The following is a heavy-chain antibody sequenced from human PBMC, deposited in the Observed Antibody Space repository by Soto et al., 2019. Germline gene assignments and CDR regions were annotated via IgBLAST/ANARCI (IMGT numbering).Heavy chain of an antibody. CDR3: ARGSQWLVPYYFDY. V-gene: IGHV3-13*04. Sequence: PGGSLRLSCAASGFTFSSYDMHWVRQATGKGLEWVSAIGTAGDTYYPDSVKGRFTISRENAKNSLYLQMNSLRAEDTAVYYCARGSQWLVPYYFDYWGQGTLVTVSS. CDR1: GFTFSSYD. J-gene: IGHJ4*02. D-gene: IGHD6-19*01. CDR2: IGTAGDT.